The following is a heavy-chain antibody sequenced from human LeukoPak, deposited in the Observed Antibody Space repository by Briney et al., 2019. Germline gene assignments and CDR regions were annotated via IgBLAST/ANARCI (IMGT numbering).Heavy chain of an antibody. J-gene: IGHJ3*02. Sequence: HPGGSLRLSCAASGFTFSSYSMNWVRQAPGKGLEWVSYISSSSSTIYYADSVKGRFTISRDNAKNSLYLQMNSLRAGDTAVYYCARAIWFGESAGDDAFDIWGQGTMVTVSS. CDR2: ISSSSSTI. CDR1: GFTFSSYS. CDR3: ARAIWFGESAGDDAFDI. D-gene: IGHD3-10*01. V-gene: IGHV3-48*04.